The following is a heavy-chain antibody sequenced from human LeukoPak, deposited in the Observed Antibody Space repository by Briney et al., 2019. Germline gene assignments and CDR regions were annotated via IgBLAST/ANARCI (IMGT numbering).Heavy chain of an antibody. V-gene: IGHV4-39*07. CDR3: ARDLRAFVVGAHNWFDP. CDR2: IYYSGST. Sequence: SETLSLTCTVSGGSISSSSYYWGWIRQPPGKGLEWIVSIYYSGSTYYNPSLKSRVTISVNTSKNQFSLKLSSVTAADTAVYYCARDLRAFVVGAHNWFDPWGQGTLVTVSS. CDR1: GGSISSSSYY. J-gene: IGHJ5*02. D-gene: IGHD1-26*01.